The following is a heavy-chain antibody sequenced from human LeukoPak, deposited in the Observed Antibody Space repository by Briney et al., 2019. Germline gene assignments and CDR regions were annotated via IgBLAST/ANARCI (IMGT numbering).Heavy chain of an antibody. V-gene: IGHV4-39*01. CDR2: IYYSGTA. CDR3: ARRAGSGWYDY. D-gene: IGHD6-19*01. J-gene: IGHJ4*02. CDR1: GGPLTSSSYY. Sequence: SETLSLTCTVSGGPLTSSSYYWDWIRQPPGKGLEWIGSIYYSGTAYYNPSPKSRFTMSVDTSKNQFSLKLSSVTAADTTLYYCARRAGSGWYDYWGQGTLVTVSS.